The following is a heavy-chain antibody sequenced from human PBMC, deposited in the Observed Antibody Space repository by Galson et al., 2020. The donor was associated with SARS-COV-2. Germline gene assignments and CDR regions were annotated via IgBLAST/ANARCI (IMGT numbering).Heavy chain of an antibody. D-gene: IGHD2-15*01. V-gene: IGHV3-30*18. J-gene: IGHJ4*02. CDR1: GFTFSSYG. CDR2: ISYDASNK. CDR3: AKQAGVYCSGGSCYSGNFDY. Sequence: GGSLRLSCAASGFTFSSYGMHWVRQAPGKGLEWVAVISYDASNKYYADSVKGRFTISRDNSKNTLYLQMNSLRAEDTAVYYCAKQAGVYCSGGSCYSGNFDYWGQGTLVTVSS.